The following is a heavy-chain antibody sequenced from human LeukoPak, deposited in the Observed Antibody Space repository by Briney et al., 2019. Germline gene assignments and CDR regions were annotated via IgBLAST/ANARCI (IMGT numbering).Heavy chain of an antibody. CDR3: ARVRGYCSSTSCVGGRGAFDI. D-gene: IGHD2-2*01. CDR2: ISSSSSYI. V-gene: IGHV3-21*04. J-gene: IGHJ3*02. Sequence: GGSLRLSCVASGFTFRSYWMSWVRQAPGKGLEWVSSISSSSSYIYYADSVKGRFTISRDNAKNSLYLQMNSLRAEDTAVYYCARVRGYCSSTSCVGGRGAFDIWGQGTMVTVSS. CDR1: GFTFRSYW.